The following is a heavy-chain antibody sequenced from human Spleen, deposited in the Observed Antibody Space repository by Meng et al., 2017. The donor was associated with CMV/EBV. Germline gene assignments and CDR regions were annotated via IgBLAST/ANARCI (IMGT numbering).Heavy chain of an antibody. D-gene: IGHD2-2*01. Sequence: GGSLRLSCAASGFRFSTYSMSWVRQAPGKGLEWVSSISNGSGYIYFADSLKGRFIISRDNAKNSLYLQMNSLRAEDTAVYYCARGSTSCMDVWGQGTTVTVSS. J-gene: IGHJ6*02. V-gene: IGHV3-21*01. CDR1: GFRFSTYS. CDR2: ISNGSGYI. CDR3: ARGSTSCMDV.